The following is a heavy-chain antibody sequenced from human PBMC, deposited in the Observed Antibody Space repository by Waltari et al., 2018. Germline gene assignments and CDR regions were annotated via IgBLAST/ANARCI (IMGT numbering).Heavy chain of an antibody. CDR3: ARVIGSGSYYSPLYYYYYGMDV. Sequence: QVQLVQSGAEVKKPGASEKVSCKASGYPFTSYDINWVRQATGQGLEWRGWMNPNSGNTGYAQKFQGRVTMTRNTSISTAYMELSSLRSEDTAVYYCARVIGSGSYYSPLYYYYYGMDVWGQGTTVTVSS. J-gene: IGHJ6*02. CDR2: MNPNSGNT. D-gene: IGHD3-10*01. V-gene: IGHV1-8*01. CDR1: GYPFTSYD.